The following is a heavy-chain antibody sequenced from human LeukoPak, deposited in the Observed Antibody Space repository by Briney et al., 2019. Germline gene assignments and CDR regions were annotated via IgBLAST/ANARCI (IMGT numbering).Heavy chain of an antibody. CDR1: GGTFSSYA. CDR2: IIPIFGTA. D-gene: IGHD5-24*01. Sequence: SVKVSCKASGGTFSSYAISWVRQAPGQGLEWMGGIIPIFGTANYAQKFQGRVTITTDESTSTAYMELSSLRSEDTAVYYCARSPRWLQSVFDYWGQGTLVTVSS. J-gene: IGHJ4*02. V-gene: IGHV1-69*05. CDR3: ARSPRWLQSVFDY.